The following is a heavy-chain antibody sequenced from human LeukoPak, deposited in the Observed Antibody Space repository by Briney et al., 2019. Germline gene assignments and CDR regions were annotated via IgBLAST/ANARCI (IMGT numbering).Heavy chain of an antibody. CDR2: ITGSSRYI. V-gene: IGHV3-21*01. D-gene: IGHD3-3*01. CDR1: GFTFSSYS. Sequence: GGSLRLSCAASGFTFSSYSMNWVRQAPGKGLEWVSSITGSSRYIYYADSVKGRFTISRDNAKNSLFLQMNSLRAEDTAVYYCAREYDFWNGYYGYWGQGTLVTVSS. CDR3: AREYDFWNGYYGY. J-gene: IGHJ4*02.